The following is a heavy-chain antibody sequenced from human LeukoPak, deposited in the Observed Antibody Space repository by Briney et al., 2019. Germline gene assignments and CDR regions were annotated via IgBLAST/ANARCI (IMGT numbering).Heavy chain of an antibody. V-gene: IGHV4-39*07. J-gene: IGHJ4*02. D-gene: IGHD3-16*01. CDR3: ARASPYDYVWGSYSIPVLDY. CDR1: GGSISSSSYY. CDR2: IYYSGST. Sequence: SETLSLTCTVSGGSISSSSYYWGWIRQPPGKGLEWIGSIYYSGSTYYNPSLKSRVTISVDTSKSQFSLKLSSVTAADTAVYYCARASPYDYVWGSYSIPVLDYWGQGTLVTVSS.